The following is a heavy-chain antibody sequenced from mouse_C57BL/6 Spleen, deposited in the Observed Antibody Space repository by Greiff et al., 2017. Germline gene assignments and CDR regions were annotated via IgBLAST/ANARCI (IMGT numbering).Heavy chain of an antibody. CDR3: ARGASRYYGSSYGYFDV. CDR1: GYTFTSYW. Sequence: QVQLQQPGAELVKPGASVKLSCKASGYTFTSYWMHWVKQRPGQGLEWIGMIHPNSGSTNYNEKFKSKATLTVDKSSSTAYMQLSSLTSEDSAVCYCARGASRYYGSSYGYFDVWGTGTTVTVSS. V-gene: IGHV1-64*01. CDR2: IHPNSGST. D-gene: IGHD1-1*01. J-gene: IGHJ1*03.